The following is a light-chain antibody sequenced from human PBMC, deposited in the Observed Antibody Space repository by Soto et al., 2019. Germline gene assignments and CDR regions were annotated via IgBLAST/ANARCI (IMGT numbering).Light chain of an antibody. CDR1: SSDVGGYNF. CDR3: SSYAGSKNFV. J-gene: IGLJ2*01. Sequence: QSALTQPPSASGSPGQSVTISCTGTSSDVGGYNFVSWYQQHPGKAPKLMIYEVSKRPSGVTDRFSGSKSGNAASLTVSGLQAEDEADYYCSSYAGSKNFVFGGGTKLTVL. CDR2: EVS. V-gene: IGLV2-8*01.